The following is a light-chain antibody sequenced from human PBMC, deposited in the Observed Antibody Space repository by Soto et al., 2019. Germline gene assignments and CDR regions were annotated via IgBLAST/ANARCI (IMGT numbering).Light chain of an antibody. CDR3: QQSYSTPFT. Sequence: DIQMAQSPSSLSASVGDRVTITCRASQSISRYLNWYQQKPGKAPTLLIYTASSLQSGVPSRFSGSGSGTDFTLTTNSLHPEHFATYSCQQSYSTPFTFGPGTKVDI. CDR2: TAS. V-gene: IGKV1-39*01. CDR1: QSISRY. J-gene: IGKJ3*01.